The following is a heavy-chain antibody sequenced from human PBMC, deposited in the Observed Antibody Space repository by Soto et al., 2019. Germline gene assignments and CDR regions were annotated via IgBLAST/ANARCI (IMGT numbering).Heavy chain of an antibody. J-gene: IGHJ4*02. CDR2: ISYDGSNK. CDR3: AKEENYYDTTPWGSEY. Sequence: QVQLVESGGGVVQPGRSLRLSCAASGFTFSSYGMYWVRQAPGKGLEWVAVISYDGSNKYYADSVKGRFTISRDISKKTLYLQMNSLRVEDTAVYYCAKEENYYDTTPWGSEYWGQGTLVSVSS. V-gene: IGHV3-30*18. D-gene: IGHD3-22*01. CDR1: GFTFSSYG.